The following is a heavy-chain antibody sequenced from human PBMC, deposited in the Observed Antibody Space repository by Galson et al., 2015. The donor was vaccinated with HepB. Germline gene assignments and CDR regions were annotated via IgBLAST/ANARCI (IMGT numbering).Heavy chain of an antibody. CDR1: GFTFSSYS. V-gene: IGHV3-21*01. CDR2: ISSSSSYI. Sequence: SLRLSCAASGFTFSSYSMNWVRQAPGKGLEWVSSISSSSSYIDYADSLKGRFTISRNNAKNSLYLQMNSLRAEDTAVYYCARDKTRITIFGVGWLGAHMGVWGKGTTVTVSS. CDR3: ARDKTRITIFGVGWLGAHMGV. J-gene: IGHJ6*03. D-gene: IGHD3-3*01.